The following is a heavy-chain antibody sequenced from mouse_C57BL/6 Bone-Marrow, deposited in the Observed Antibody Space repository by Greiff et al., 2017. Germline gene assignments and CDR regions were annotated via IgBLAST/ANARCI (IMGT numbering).Heavy chain of an antibody. V-gene: IGHV1-26*01. J-gene: IGHJ4*01. CDR3: ARGRYYGSSSYAMDY. CDR2: INPNNGGT. Sequence: EVQLQQSGPELVKPGASVKISCKASGYTFTDYYMNWVKQSHGKSLEWIGDINPNNGGTSYNQKFKGKATLTVDKSSSTAYMELRSLTSEDSAVYYCARGRYYGSSSYAMDYWGQGTSVTVSS. D-gene: IGHD1-1*01. CDR1: GYTFTDYY.